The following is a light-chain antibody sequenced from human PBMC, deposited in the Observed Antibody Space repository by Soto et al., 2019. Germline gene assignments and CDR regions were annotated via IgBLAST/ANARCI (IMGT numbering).Light chain of an antibody. J-gene: IGKJ2*01. Sequence: EIVLTQSPATLSLSPGERATLSCRASQSVSSYLGWYQKKPGQAPRLLIYDASNRATGIPARFSGRGSGTDFTLTISSLEPEDFAVYYCQQRSTWPAYTFGQGTKLEIK. CDR2: DAS. CDR1: QSVSSY. V-gene: IGKV3-11*01. CDR3: QQRSTWPAYT.